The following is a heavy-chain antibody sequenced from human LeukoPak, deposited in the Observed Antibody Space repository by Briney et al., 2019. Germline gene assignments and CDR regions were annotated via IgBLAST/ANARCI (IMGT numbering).Heavy chain of an antibody. J-gene: IGHJ4*02. Sequence: GGSLRLSCAACGDMIPSYWMTWVCQAPGKGLEWVANIKQDGSEKYYVDSVKGRFTISRDNAKNSVYLQMNSLRAEDTAVYYCARRHHFGFLDSWGQGTLVTVSS. D-gene: IGHD3-10*01. V-gene: IGHV3-7*04. CDR1: GDMIPSYW. CDR2: IKQDGSEK. CDR3: ARRHHFGFLDS.